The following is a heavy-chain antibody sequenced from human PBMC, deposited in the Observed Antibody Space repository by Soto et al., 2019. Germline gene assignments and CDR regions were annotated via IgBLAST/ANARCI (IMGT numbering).Heavy chain of an antibody. CDR2: INHSGST. CDR1: GGSFSGYY. V-gene: IGHV4-34*01. CDR3: ASVRSPGYSSGWYVRRSFDY. Sequence: SETLSLTCAFYGGSFSGYYWSLIRQPPGKGLEWIGEINHSGSTNYNPSLKSRVTISVDTSKNQFSLKLSSVTAADTAVYYCASVRSPGYSSGWYVRRSFDYWGQGTLVTVSS. D-gene: IGHD6-19*01. J-gene: IGHJ4*02.